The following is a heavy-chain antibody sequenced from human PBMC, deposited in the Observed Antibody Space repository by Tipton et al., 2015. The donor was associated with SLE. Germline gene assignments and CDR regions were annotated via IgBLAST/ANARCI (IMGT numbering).Heavy chain of an antibody. CDR1: GGSISSGGYY. D-gene: IGHD2-2*03. CDR3: ARDRGYCSSTSCYGKVTGFDP. J-gene: IGHJ5*02. V-gene: IGHV4-61*08. Sequence: PSLTCTVSGGSISSGGYYWSWIRQHPGKGLEWIGYIYYSGSTNYNPSLKSRVTISVDTSKNQFSLKLSSVTAADTAVYYCARDRGYCSSTSCYGKVTGFDPWGQGTLVTVSS. CDR2: IYYSGST.